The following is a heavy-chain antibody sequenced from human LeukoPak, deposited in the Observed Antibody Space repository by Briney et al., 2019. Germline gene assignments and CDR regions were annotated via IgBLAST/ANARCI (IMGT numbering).Heavy chain of an antibody. CDR2: IRYDGSNK. J-gene: IGHJ4*02. Sequence: AGGSLRLSCAASGFTFSSYGMHWVRQAPGKGLEWVAFIRYDGSNKYYADSVKGRFTISRDNSKNTLYLQMNSLRAEDTAVYYCAKPFGVYDSSGSRVFDYWGQGTLVTVSS. CDR3: AKPFGVYDSSGSRVFDY. V-gene: IGHV3-30*02. D-gene: IGHD3-22*01. CDR1: GFTFSSYG.